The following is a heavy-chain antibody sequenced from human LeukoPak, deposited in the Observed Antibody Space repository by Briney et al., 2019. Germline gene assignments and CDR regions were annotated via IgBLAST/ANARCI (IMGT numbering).Heavy chain of an antibody. CDR2: ISGSSRTI. D-gene: IGHD1-26*01. V-gene: IGHV3-48*02. CDR3: ARNEWADY. CDR1: GFTFSNFA. J-gene: IGHJ4*02. Sequence: GGSLRLSCAASGFTFSNFAMTWVRQAPGKGPEWVSYISGSSRTIYYADSVKGRFTISGDNAKNSLYLQMNSLRDEDTAVYYCARNEWADYWGQGTLVTVSS.